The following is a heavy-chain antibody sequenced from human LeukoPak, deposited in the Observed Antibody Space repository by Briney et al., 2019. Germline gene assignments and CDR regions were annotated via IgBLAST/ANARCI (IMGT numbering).Heavy chain of an antibody. CDR3: AREDGYCSSTSCQSFDY. Sequence: SETLSLTCTVSGGSISSYYWSWIRQPAGKGLEWIGRIYTSGSPNYNPSLKSRVTMSVDTSKNQFSLKLSSVTAADTAVYYCAREDGYCSSTSCQSFDYWGQGTLVTVSS. CDR2: IYTSGSP. CDR1: GGSISSYY. J-gene: IGHJ4*02. V-gene: IGHV4-4*07. D-gene: IGHD2-2*01.